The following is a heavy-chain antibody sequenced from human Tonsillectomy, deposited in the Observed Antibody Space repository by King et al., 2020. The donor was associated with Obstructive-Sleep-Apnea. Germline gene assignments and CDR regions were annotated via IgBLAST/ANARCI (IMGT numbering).Heavy chain of an antibody. CDR3: ARHSYSSGLYYYGLDV. CDR2: IYHSGST. V-gene: IGHV4-4*02. CDR1: GGSISSTNW. J-gene: IGHJ6*02. D-gene: IGHD6-19*01. Sequence: VQLQESGPGLVKPSWTLSLTCAVSGGSISSTNWCSWVRQPPWKVLEWIGEIYHSGSTSNNPSLKSRATISVDTSKNQFSLELTSVTAADTAVYFCARHSYSSGLYYYGLDVWGQGTTVTVSS.